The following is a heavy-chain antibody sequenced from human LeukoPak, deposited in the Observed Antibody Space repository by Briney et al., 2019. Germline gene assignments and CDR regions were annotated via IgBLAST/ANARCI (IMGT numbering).Heavy chain of an antibody. Sequence: SETLSLTCAVYGGSFSAYYWNWIRQPPGKGLEWIGEINHRGTTIYNPSLESRVTISLDTSKNHFALNLSSVTAADTAVYYCARGDSSSWKEDAFDIWGQGTMVTVSS. J-gene: IGHJ3*02. V-gene: IGHV4-34*01. CDR3: ARGDSSSWKEDAFDI. CDR1: GGSFSAYY. D-gene: IGHD6-13*01. CDR2: INHRGTT.